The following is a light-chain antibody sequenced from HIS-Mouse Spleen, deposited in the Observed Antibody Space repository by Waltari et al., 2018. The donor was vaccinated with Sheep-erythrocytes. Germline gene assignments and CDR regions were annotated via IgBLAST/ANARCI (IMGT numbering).Light chain of an antibody. J-gene: IGLJ2*01. V-gene: IGLV3-1*01. CDR2: QDS. Sequence: SYELTQPPSVSVSPGQTASITCSGDKLGDKYACWYQQKPGQSPVLVIYQDSKRPSRIPELFSGSNSGNTATLTISGTQAMDEADYYCQAWDSSTVVFGGGTKLTVL. CDR3: QAWDSSTVV. CDR1: KLGDKY.